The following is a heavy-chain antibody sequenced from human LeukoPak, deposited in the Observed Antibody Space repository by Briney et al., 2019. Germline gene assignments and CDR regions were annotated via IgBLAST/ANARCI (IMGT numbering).Heavy chain of an antibody. J-gene: IGHJ4*02. D-gene: IGHD6-19*01. Sequence: GGSLRLSCAVSGSTISGYYMHWVRHAPGKGLVWVSRINSDGSSTTYADSVKGRFTISRDNAKNTLYLQTNSPTAEDTAVYYCVMYTSGWDWGQGTLVTVSS. CDR1: GSTISGYY. CDR3: VMYTSGWD. V-gene: IGHV3-74*01. CDR2: INSDGSST.